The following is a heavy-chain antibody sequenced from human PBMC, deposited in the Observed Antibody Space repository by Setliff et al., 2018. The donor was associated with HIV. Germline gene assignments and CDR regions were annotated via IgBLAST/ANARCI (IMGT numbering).Heavy chain of an antibody. CDR3: ARLRYTTMGGLDY. D-gene: IGHD5-18*01. CDR1: GYTFTGYF. J-gene: IGHJ4*02. Sequence: ASVKVSCKASGYTFTGYFVHWVRQAPGQGLEWMGRINPNTDDTKYAEKFQGRVTMTRETSISTAYMELSRLRSDNTAVYYCARLRYTTMGGLDYWGQGSLVTVSS. CDR2: INPNTDDT. V-gene: IGHV1-2*06.